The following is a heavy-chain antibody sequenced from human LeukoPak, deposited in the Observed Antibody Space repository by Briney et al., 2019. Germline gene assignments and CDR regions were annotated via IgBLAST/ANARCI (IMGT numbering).Heavy chain of an antibody. D-gene: IGHD2-8*01. Sequence: ASVKVSCKVSGYTLTELSMHWVRQAPGKGLEWMGGFDPEDGETIYAQKFQGRVTMTEDTSTDTAYMELSSLRSEDTAVYYCATGHCTTGVCYFVGAGGFDSWGQGTLVTVSS. CDR2: FDPEDGET. J-gene: IGHJ4*02. CDR1: GYTLTELS. CDR3: ATGHCTTGVCYFVGAGGFDS. V-gene: IGHV1-24*01.